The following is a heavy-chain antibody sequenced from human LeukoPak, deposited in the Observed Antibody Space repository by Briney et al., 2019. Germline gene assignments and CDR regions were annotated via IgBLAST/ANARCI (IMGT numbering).Heavy chain of an antibody. CDR3: ARARYGSGGYFFDF. CDR1: GFTVSSNY. D-gene: IGHD3-10*01. J-gene: IGHJ4*02. V-gene: IGHV3-53*01. Sequence: PGGSLRLSCAASGFTVSSNYMSWVRQAPGKGLEWVSVIYSGGSTYYADSVKGRFTISRDNSKNTLHLQMNSLRAEDTAVYYCARARYGSGGYFFDFWGQGTLVTVSS. CDR2: IYSGGST.